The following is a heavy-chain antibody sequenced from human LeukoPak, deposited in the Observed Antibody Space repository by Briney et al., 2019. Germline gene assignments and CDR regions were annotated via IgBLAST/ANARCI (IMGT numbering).Heavy chain of an antibody. D-gene: IGHD3-10*01. CDR3: ARGLVSYYYGSVDY. CDR2: ISSSGSTI. V-gene: IGHV3-48*03. Sequence: PGGSLRLSCAASGFTFSSYEMNWVRQAPGKGLEWVSYISSSGSTIYYADSVKGRFTISRDNVKNSLYLQMNSLRAEDTAVYYCARGLVSYYYGSVDYWGQGTLVTVSS. J-gene: IGHJ4*02. CDR1: GFTFSSYE.